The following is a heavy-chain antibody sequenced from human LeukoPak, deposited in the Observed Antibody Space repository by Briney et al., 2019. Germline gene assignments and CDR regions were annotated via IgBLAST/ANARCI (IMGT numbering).Heavy chain of an antibody. CDR1: GLTFSSYS. V-gene: IGHV3-48*01. Sequence: GGSLRLSCAASGLTFSSYSMNWVRQAPGKGLEWGSYISGSSSTIYYADSVKGRFTISRDNGKNTLYLQMNSLRAEDTAVYYCARGRVMITFGGVIVTYFDYWGQGTLVIVSS. CDR2: ISGSSSTI. J-gene: IGHJ4*02. D-gene: IGHD3-16*02. CDR3: ARGRVMITFGGVIVTYFDY.